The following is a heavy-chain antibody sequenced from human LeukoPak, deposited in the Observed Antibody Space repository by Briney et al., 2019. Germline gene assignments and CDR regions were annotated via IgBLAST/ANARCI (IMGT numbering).Heavy chain of an antibody. V-gene: IGHV3-30*02. D-gene: IGHD3-3*01. J-gene: IGHJ5*02. CDR2: LRYDGSNK. Sequence: GKXLXXXAFLRYDGSNKDYGDSVKGRFTISRDNSENTLNLQMNSLRAEDTAVYYCARGTYYDFGNWFDPWGQGTLVIVSS. CDR3: ARGTYYDFGNWFDP.